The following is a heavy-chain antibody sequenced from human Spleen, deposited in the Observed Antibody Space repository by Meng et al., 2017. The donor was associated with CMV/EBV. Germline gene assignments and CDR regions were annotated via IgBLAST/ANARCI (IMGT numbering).Heavy chain of an antibody. J-gene: IGHJ4*02. Sequence: AASGFTFSDYYMGWIRQAPGKGLEWVSYITSSASAKNYADSVKGRFTISRDNAKDSLYLQMNSLRAEDTAFYYCARDGCSSTSCYDYWGQGTLVTVSS. CDR3: ARDGCSSTSCYDY. CDR2: ITSSASAK. CDR1: GFTFSDYY. D-gene: IGHD2-2*01. V-gene: IGHV3-11*01.